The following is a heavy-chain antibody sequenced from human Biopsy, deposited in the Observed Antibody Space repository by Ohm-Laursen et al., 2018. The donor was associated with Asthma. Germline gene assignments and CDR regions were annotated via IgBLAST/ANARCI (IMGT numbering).Heavy chain of an antibody. CDR1: GFTVSTNG. J-gene: IGHJ4*02. Sequence: SLRLSCTASGFTVSTNGMSWVRQPPGKGLEWVSVIYSGGGTFYADSVKGRVTISRDISKNTLSLQMNSLRAEDTAVYYCARQVKSTVFGVSYKKFDFWGQGTLVAVSS. D-gene: IGHD3-3*01. V-gene: IGHV3-53*01. CDR3: ARQVKSTVFGVSYKKFDF. CDR2: IYSGGGT.